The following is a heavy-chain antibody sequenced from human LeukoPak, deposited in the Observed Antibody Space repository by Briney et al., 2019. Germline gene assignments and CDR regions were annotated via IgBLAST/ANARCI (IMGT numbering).Heavy chain of an antibody. J-gene: IGHJ4*02. D-gene: IGHD4/OR15-4a*01. CDR1: GYTFTGYY. CDR3: ARRVQTTGVFDY. V-gene: IGHV1-2*06. Sequence: GATVNVSCNASGYTFTGYYMHWVRQAPGQGLEWMGRINPNSGDTNYAQKFQGRVTMTGDRSISTAYMELSRLKSDDTAVYYCARRVQTTGVFDYWGQGTLVTVSS. CDR2: INPNSGDT.